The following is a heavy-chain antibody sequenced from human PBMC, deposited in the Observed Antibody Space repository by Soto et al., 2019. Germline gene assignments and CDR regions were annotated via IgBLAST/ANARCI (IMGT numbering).Heavy chain of an antibody. V-gene: IGHV3-23*01. J-gene: IGHJ4*02. D-gene: IGHD5-18*01. CDR3: AKPRGYSYGKLPQHFDY. CDR1: GFTFSSYA. CDR2: ISGSGGST. Sequence: PGGSLRLSCAASGFTFSSYAMSWVRQAPGKGLEWVSAISGSGGSTYYADSVKGRFTISRDNSKNTLYLQMNSLRAEDTAVYYCAKPRGYSYGKLPQHFDYWGQGTLVTVSS.